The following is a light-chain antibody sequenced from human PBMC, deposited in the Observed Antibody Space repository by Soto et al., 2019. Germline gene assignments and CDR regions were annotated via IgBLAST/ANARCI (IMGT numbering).Light chain of an antibody. J-gene: IGKJ1*01. Sequence: EIVMTQSPATLSVSPGERATLSCRASQSVCSNLAWYQQKPGQAPRLLIYGASTRATGIPARFSGSGSGTEFTITISSLQSEDFAVYYGQQYNNWPPWTFGQGTKVEIK. CDR3: QQYNNWPPWT. CDR2: GAS. V-gene: IGKV3-15*01. CDR1: QSVCSN.